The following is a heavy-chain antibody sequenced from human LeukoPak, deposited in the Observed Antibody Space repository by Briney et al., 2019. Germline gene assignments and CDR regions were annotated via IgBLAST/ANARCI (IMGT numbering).Heavy chain of an antibody. CDR1: GGTFSSYA. V-gene: IGHV1-69*13. D-gene: IGHD2-21*01. CDR2: IIPIFGTA. Sequence: GASVKVSCKASGGTFSSYAISWVRQAPGQGLEWMGGIIPIFGTANYAQKFQGRVTITADESTSTAYMELSSLRSEDTAVYYCAIQDLAPCGGDCYWDFDYWGQGALVTVSS. J-gene: IGHJ4*02. CDR3: AIQDLAPCGGDCYWDFDY.